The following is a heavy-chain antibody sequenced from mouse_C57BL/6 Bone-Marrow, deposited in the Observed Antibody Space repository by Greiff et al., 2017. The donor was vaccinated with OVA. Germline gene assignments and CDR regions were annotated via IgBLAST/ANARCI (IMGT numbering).Heavy chain of an antibody. V-gene: IGHV1-55*01. CDR3: ARHYSMGY. CDR1: GYTFTSYW. Sequence: QVQLKQPGAELVKPGASVKLSCKASGYTFTSYWITWVKQRPGQGLEWIGDIYPGSGSTNYNEKFKSKATLTVDKSSSTAYMQLRSLTSEDSAVYYCARHYSMGYWDQGTAVPVS. J-gene: IGHJ4*01. CDR2: IYPGSGST.